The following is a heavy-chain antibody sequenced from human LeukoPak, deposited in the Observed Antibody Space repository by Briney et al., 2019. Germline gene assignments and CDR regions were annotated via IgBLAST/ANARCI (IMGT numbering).Heavy chain of an antibody. CDR3: AKEGGNGYSYGYGIDY. CDR2: IYSGGST. V-gene: IGHV3-53*01. Sequence: GGSLRLSCAASGFTVSSNYMSWVRQAPGKGLEWVSVIYSGGSTYYADSVKGRFTISRDNSKNTLYLQMNSLRAEDTAVYYCAKEGGNGYSYGYGIDYWGQGTLVTVSS. CDR1: GFTVSSNY. J-gene: IGHJ4*02. D-gene: IGHD5-18*01.